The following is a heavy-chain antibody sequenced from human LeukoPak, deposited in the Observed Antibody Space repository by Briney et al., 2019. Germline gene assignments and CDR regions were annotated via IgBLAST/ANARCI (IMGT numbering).Heavy chain of an antibody. Sequence: PGRSLRLSCAASGFTFDDYAMHWVRQAPGKGLEWVSGISWNSGSIGYADSVKGRFTISRDNAKNSLYLQMNSLRAEDTAVYYCARARYDSSGYYPILDYWGQGTLVTVSS. D-gene: IGHD3-22*01. V-gene: IGHV3-9*01. CDR3: ARARYDSSGYYPILDY. CDR1: GFTFDDYA. CDR2: ISWNSGSI. J-gene: IGHJ4*02.